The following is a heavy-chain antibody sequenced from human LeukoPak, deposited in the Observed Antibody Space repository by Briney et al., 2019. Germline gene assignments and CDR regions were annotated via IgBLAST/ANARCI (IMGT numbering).Heavy chain of an antibody. CDR3: AREDENNWFDP. CDR2: INHSGST. V-gene: IGHV4-34*01. CDR1: GGSFSGYY. Sequence: SETLSLTCAVYGGSFSGYYWSWIRQPPGKGLEWIGEINHSGSTNCNPSLKSRVTISVDTSKNQFSLKLSTVTAADTAVYYCAREDENNWFDPWGQGTLVTVSS. J-gene: IGHJ5*02.